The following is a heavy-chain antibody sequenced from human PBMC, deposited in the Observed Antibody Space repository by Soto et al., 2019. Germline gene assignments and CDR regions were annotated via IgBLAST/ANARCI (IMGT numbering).Heavy chain of an antibody. CDR3: ARSIAARLNWFDP. CDR1: GFTFSSYG. CDR2: IKQDGSEK. V-gene: IGHV3-7*01. J-gene: IGHJ5*02. D-gene: IGHD6-6*01. Sequence: PGGSLRLSCAASGFTFSSYGMSWVRKAPGKGLEWVANIKQDGSEKYYVDSVKGRFTIPRDNAKNSLYLQMNSLRAEDTAVYYCARSIAARLNWFDPWGQGTLVTVSS.